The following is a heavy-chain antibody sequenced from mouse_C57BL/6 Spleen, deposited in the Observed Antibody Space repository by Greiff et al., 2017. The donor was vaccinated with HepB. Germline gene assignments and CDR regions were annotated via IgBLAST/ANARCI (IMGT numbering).Heavy chain of an antibody. CDR3: ARVDYGSSYEWYFDV. Sequence: EVKLVESGPGLVKPSQSLSLTCSVTGYSITSGYYWNWIRQFPGNKLEWMGYISYDGSNNYNPSLKNRISITRDTSKNQFFLKLNSVTTEDTATYYCARVDYGSSYEWYFDVWGTGTTVTVSS. CDR2: ISYDGSN. J-gene: IGHJ1*03. CDR1: GYSITSGYY. V-gene: IGHV3-6*01. D-gene: IGHD1-1*01.